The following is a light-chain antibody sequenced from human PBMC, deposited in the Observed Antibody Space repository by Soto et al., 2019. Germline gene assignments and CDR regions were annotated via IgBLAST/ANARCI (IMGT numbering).Light chain of an antibody. J-gene: IGKJ1*01. CDR1: QSVSSR. CDR2: GAS. Sequence: EIVLTQSPGTLSLSPGERATLSCRASQSVSSRLAWYQQKPGQAPRLLISGASSRATGIPDRFSGSGSATDFTLTISRLEPEDFALYYCQQYGSSGTFGQGTKVDI. CDR3: QQYGSSGT. V-gene: IGKV3-20*01.